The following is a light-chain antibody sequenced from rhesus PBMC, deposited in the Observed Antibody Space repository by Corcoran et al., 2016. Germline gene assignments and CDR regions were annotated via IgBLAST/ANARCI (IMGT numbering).Light chain of an antibody. Sequence: EIVMTQSPATLSLSPGERATLSCRASQSVSSSFAWYQQKPGQAPRHRIYGASSRAPGIPARFMGSGSGTDFTLTISSLEPEDVAVYYCLQHSNWPLTFGGGTKVELK. V-gene: IGKV3-24*01. CDR1: QSVSSS. CDR2: GAS. CDR3: LQHSNWPLT. J-gene: IGKJ4*01.